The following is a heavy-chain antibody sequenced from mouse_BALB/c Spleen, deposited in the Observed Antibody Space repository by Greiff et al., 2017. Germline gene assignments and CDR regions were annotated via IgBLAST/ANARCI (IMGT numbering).Heavy chain of an antibody. Sequence: VQLQQSGAELVRPGASVTLSCKASGYTFTDYEMHWVKQTPVHGLEWIGAIDPETGGTAYNQKFKGKATLTADKSSSTAYMELRSLTSEDSAVYYCTREGYYVYYAMDYWGQGTSVTVSS. CDR2: IDPETGGT. CDR1: GYTFTDYE. CDR3: TREGYYVYYAMDY. V-gene: IGHV1-15*01. D-gene: IGHD1-1*01. J-gene: IGHJ4*01.